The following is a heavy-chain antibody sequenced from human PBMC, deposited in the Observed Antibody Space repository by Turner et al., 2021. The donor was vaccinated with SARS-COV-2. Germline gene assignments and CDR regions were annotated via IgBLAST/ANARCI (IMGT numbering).Heavy chain of an antibody. D-gene: IGHD3-10*01. V-gene: IGHV1-69*10. J-gene: IGHJ6*02. CDR3: ARVVGGVGELGYYYYYGMDV. CDR1: GGTFSSYA. Sequence: QVQLVQSGAEVKKPGSSVKDSCKASGGTFSSYAISWVRQAPGSGLEWMGGINPIHGIANNAQKFQGKVTVTADKPTNTAYMEWGSLGSGDTALYYVARVVGGVGELGYYYYYGMDVWGQGTTVTVSS. CDR2: INPIHGIA.